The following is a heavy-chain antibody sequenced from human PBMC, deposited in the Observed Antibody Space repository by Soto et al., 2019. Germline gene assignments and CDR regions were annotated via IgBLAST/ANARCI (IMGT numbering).Heavy chain of an antibody. CDR1: GGTFSSYT. Sequence: QVQLVQSGAEVKKPGSSVKVSCKASGGTFSSYTISWVRQAPGQGLEWMGRIIPILGIANYAQKFQGRVTINADKSTSTAYMELSSLRSEDTAVYYCARARDYDFFDYWGQGTLVTVSS. J-gene: IGHJ4*02. V-gene: IGHV1-69*02. D-gene: IGHD4-17*01. CDR2: IIPILGIA. CDR3: ARARDYDFFDY.